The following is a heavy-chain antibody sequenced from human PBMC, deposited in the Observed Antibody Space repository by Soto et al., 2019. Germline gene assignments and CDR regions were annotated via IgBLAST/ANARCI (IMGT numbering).Heavy chain of an antibody. CDR1: GFTFSDYY. CDR3: AKDLGYSEFIGYFQH. D-gene: IGHD6-13*01. Sequence: PAGSLRLSCAVSGFTFSDYYMTWIRQAPGKGLEWVSYISSSSSTIYYADSVKGRFTISRDNAKNSLYLQMNSLRAEDTAVYYCAKDLGYSEFIGYFQHWGQGTLVTVS. CDR2: ISSSSSTI. J-gene: IGHJ1*01. V-gene: IGHV3-11*04.